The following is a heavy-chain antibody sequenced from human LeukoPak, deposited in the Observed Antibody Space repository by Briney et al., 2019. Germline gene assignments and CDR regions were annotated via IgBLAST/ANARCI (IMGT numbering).Heavy chain of an antibody. V-gene: IGHV3-9*01. CDR3: ATAKPDSSGWYRLDY. CDR2: ISWNSGSI. CDR1: GFTFSSYW. Sequence: GGSLRLSCAASGFTFSSYWMSWVRQAPGKGLEWVSGISWNSGSIGYADSVKGRFTISRDNAKNSLYLQMNSLRAEDTALYYCATAKPDSSGWYRLDYWGQGTLVTVSS. J-gene: IGHJ4*02. D-gene: IGHD6-19*01.